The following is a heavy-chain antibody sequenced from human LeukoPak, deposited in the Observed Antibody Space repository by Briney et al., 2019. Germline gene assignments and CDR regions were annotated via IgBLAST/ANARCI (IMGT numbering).Heavy chain of an antibody. CDR2: INGDESST. J-gene: IGHJ4*02. Sequence: GRSLRLSCAASAFTFNTYWMHWVRQVPGRGLEWVSRINGDESSTDYADSVKGRFTISRDNAKDTLYLHMNSLTAEDTAVYYCARGAKWAYYFDYWGQGTLVTVSS. CDR3: ARGAKWAYYFDY. V-gene: IGHV3-74*01. CDR1: AFTFNTYW. D-gene: IGHD1-26*01.